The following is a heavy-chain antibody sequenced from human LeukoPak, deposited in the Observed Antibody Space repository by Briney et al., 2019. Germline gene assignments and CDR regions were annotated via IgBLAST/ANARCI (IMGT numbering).Heavy chain of an antibody. D-gene: IGHD6-13*01. CDR2: LYSGCTT. J-gene: IGHJ4*02. V-gene: IGHV3-66*01. CDR1: GFTVSSNY. Sequence: GGSLRLSCAASGFTVSSNYMIWVRQAPGKGLEWVSVLYSGCTTYYADSVKGRFTISRDNYKNTLYLQMNSLRVEDTAVYYCAVPGIVASGTIDYWGQGTLVSVSS. CDR3: AVPGIVASGTIDY.